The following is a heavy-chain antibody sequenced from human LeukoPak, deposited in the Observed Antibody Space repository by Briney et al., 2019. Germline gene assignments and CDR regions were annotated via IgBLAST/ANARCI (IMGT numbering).Heavy chain of an antibody. V-gene: IGHV1-69*13. D-gene: IGHD2-2*01. J-gene: IGHJ4*02. CDR2: IIPIFGTA. CDR3: ASRAAADIVVVPAADADY. CDR1: GGTFSSYA. Sequence: ASVKVSCKASGGTFSSYAISWVRQAPGQGLEWMGGIIPIFGTANCAQKFQGRVTITADESTSTAYMELSSLRSEDTAVYYCASRAAADIVVVPAADADYWGQGTLVTVSS.